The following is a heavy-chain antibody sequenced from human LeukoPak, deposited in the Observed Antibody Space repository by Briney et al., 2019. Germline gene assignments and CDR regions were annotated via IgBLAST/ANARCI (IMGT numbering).Heavy chain of an antibody. J-gene: IGHJ4*02. Sequence: GGSLRLSCAASGFTFSSYAMSWVRQAPGKGLEWVSAISGSGGSTYYADSVKGRFTISRDNSKNTLYLQMNSLRAEDTAVYYCAKDMGSGRYQVGFLDYWGQGTLVTVSS. D-gene: IGHD6-19*01. CDR1: GFTFSSYA. CDR2: ISGSGGST. CDR3: AKDMGSGRYQVGFLDY. V-gene: IGHV3-23*01.